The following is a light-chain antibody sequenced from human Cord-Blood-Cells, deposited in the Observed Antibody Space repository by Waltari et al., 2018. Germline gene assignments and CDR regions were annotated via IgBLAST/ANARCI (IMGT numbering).Light chain of an antibody. CDR2: DAS. V-gene: IGKV1-13*02. J-gene: IGKJ4*01. CDR1: QGLTSA. Sequence: AIQLTQSPSSLSASVGDRVTITCRASQGLTSAFAWYQQKTGKAPKLLIYDASSLESGLPSRFSGSGSGTDFTLTISSLQPEDFATYYCQQFNSYPLSFGGGTKVEIK. CDR3: QQFNSYPLS.